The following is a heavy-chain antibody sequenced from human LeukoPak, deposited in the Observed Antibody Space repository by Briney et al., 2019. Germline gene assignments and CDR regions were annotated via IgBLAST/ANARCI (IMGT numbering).Heavy chain of an antibody. CDR1: GFTFSSYA. J-gene: IGHJ4*02. CDR2: ISGSGGST. CDR3: AKDWFPIVAVTLIDY. Sequence: PGGSLRLSCAASGFTFSSYAMSWVRQAPGKGLEWVSAISGSGGSTYYADSVKGRFTISRDNSKNTLYLQMNSLRAEDTAVYYCAKDWFPIVAVTLIDYWGQGTLVTVSS. V-gene: IGHV3-23*01. D-gene: IGHD3-22*01.